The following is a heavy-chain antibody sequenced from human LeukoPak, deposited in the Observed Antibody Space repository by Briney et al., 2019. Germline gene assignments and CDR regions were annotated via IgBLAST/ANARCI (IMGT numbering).Heavy chain of an antibody. J-gene: IGHJ4*02. CDR1: GFSLNTNAVV. V-gene: IGHV2-5*01. CDR3: VHRTSVTSVDH. D-gene: IGHD4-17*01. CDR2: IYGNDDK. Sequence: SGPTLVKPTQILTLTCTFSGFSLNTNAVVVGWVRQPPGQALEWLTFIYGNDDKRYSPSLESRLTITKDTSKNQVVLTMTDMDYVDTATYYCVHRTSVTSVDHWGQGTLVTVSS.